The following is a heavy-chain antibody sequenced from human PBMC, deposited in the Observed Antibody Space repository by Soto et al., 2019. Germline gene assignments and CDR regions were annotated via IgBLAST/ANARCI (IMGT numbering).Heavy chain of an antibody. J-gene: IGHJ4*02. CDR1: GFTFSSHA. V-gene: IGHV3-23*01. CDR3: AKGYREYSSSWFDY. CDR2: MSGSGGST. D-gene: IGHD6-13*01. Sequence: GGSLSLSCAASGFTFSSHAMTWVRQAPGKGLEWVSVMSGSGGSTYYADSVTGRFTISRDNSKNTLYLQMNSLRAEDTAVYYCAKGYREYSSSWFDYWGQGTLVTVSS.